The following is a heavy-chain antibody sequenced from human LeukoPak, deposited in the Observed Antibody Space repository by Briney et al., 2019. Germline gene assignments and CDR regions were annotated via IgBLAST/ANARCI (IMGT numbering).Heavy chain of an antibody. CDR2: FYHGGST. D-gene: IGHD6-6*01. Sequence: PSETLSLTCTVSGGSISSSSYYWGWIRQPPGKGLEWIGSFYHGGSTYYNPSLKSRVTIPVDTSKNQLSLKVSSVTAADTAMYYCARHSGSSSYFDYWGQGTLVTVSS. V-gene: IGHV4-39*01. CDR3: ARHSGSSSYFDY. CDR1: GGSISSSSYY. J-gene: IGHJ4*02.